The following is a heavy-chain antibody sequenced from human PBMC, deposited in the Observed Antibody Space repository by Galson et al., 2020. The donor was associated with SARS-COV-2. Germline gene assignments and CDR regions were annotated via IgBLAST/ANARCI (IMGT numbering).Heavy chain of an antibody. V-gene: IGHV3-7*01. D-gene: IGHD6-6*01. J-gene: IGHJ3*02. CDR2: IKQDGSDK. CDR1: GFTFSNFW. Sequence: GGSLRLSCAASGFTFSNFWMAWVRQAPGKGPEWVANIKQDGSDKYYVDSVKGRFTISRDNAKNSLYLQMNSLRAEDTAMYYCARDSEYSTSKAFDIWGQGTMVTVSS. CDR3: ARDSEYSTSKAFDI.